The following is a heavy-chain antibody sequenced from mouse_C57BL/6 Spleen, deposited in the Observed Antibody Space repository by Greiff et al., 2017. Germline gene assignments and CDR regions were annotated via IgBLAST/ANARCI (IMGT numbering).Heavy chain of an antibody. CDR3: ARYPPYYGSSYVLYWYFDD. V-gene: IGHV1-18*01. CDR1: GYTFTDYN. CDR2: INPNNGGT. D-gene: IGHD1-1*01. J-gene: IGHJ1*03. Sequence: VQLQQSGPELVKPGASVKIPCKASGYTFTDYNMDWVKQSHGKSLEWIGDINPNNGGTIYNQKFKGKATLTVDKSSSTAYMELRSLTSEDTAVYYCARYPPYYGSSYVLYWYFDDWGTGTTVTVS.